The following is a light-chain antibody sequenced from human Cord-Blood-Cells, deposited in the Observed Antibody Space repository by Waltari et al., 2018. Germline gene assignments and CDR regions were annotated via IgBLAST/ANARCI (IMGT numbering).Light chain of an antibody. J-gene: IGKJ1*01. CDR2: GAS. V-gene: IGKV3-15*01. CDR1: QSVSSN. Sequence: EIVMTQSPATLSVYPGERATISCRASQSVSSNLAWYQHKPGRAPRLLIYGASTRATGIPARFSGSGSGTEFTLTISSLQSEDFAVYYCQQYNNWPTWTFGQGTKVEIK. CDR3: QQYNNWPTWT.